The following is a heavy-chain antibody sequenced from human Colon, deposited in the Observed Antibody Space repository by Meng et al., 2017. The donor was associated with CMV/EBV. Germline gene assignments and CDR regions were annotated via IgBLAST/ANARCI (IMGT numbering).Heavy chain of an antibody. CDR3: AKLPNYYDSSGFDWFDP. CDR1: FTFSSYA. Sequence: FTFSSYAMGGVRQAPGKGLEWVSAISGSGGSTYYADSVKGRFTISRDNSKNTLYLQMNSLRAEDTAVYYCAKLPNYYDSSGFDWFDPWGQGTLVTVSS. D-gene: IGHD3-22*01. J-gene: IGHJ5*02. CDR2: ISGSGGST. V-gene: IGHV3-23*01.